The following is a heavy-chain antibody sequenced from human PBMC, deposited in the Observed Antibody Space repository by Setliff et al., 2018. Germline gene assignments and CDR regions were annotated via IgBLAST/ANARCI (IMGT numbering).Heavy chain of an antibody. D-gene: IGHD3-22*01. V-gene: IGHV4-61*09. CDR3: ARAFDSSGYYGESHTHYFDN. CDR2: IYKSGST. J-gene: IGHJ4*02. CDR1: GGSVSSGSYY. Sequence: PSETLSLTCTVSGGSVSSGSYYWSWIRQPAGKGLEWFGHIYKSGSTNYNPSLKRRVTMSLDTSKNQFSLNLCSVTAADTAVYYCARAFDSSGYYGESHTHYFDNWGQGTLVTVSS.